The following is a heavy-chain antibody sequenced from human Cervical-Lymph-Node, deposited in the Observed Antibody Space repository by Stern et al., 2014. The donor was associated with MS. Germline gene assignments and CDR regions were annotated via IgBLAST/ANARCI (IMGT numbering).Heavy chain of an antibody. V-gene: IGHV4-31*03. CDR1: GGSISSGGYY. CDR2: IYYRGST. J-gene: IGHJ4*02. CDR3: ARVSGDCSSTSCPSDY. D-gene: IGHD2-2*01. Sequence: QVQLQESGPGLVKPSQTLSLTCTVSGGSISSGGYYWSGIRQHQGKGLEWIGYIYYRGSTYYNPSLKSRVTISVDTSKNQFSLKLSSVTAADTAVYYCARVSGDCSSTSCPSDYWGQGTLVTVSS.